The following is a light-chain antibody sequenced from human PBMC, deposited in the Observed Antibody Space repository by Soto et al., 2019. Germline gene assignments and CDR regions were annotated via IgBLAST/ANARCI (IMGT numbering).Light chain of an antibody. CDR2: GAS. V-gene: IGKV1-39*01. Sequence: DIQMTQSPSSLSASVGDRVTISCRASQSITNYLNWYQQKPGKAPELLIYGASNLLSGLPSRFSGTGSGADFTLTISSLQPDDFATYYCQQSYSTPWTFGRGTWVEIK. CDR3: QQSYSTPWT. CDR1: QSITNY. J-gene: IGKJ1*01.